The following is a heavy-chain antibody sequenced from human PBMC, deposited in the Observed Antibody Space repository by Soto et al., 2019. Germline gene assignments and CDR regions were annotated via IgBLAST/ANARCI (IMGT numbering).Heavy chain of an antibody. CDR2: INSTGTIK. J-gene: IGHJ4*02. Sequence: GGSLRLSCAASGFTFSTYSMNWVRQAPGKGLEWVSYINSTGTIKYYAGSVKGRFTISRDNAKNSLYLQMNSLRAEDTAVYYCARMSSSISPGCWGQGTLVTVSS. CDR3: ARMSSSISPGC. V-gene: IGHV3-48*01. D-gene: IGHD2-2*01. CDR1: GFTFSTYS.